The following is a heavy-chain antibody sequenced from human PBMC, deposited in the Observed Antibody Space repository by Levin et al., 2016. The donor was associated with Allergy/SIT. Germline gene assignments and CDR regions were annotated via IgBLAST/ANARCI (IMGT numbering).Heavy chain of an antibody. Sequence: WIRQPPGKGLEWIGSIYYSGSTSYNPSLKSRVTISVDTSKNQFSLKLSSVTAADTAVYYCARHQLLWFGDPTPDYFDYWGQGTPVTVSS. V-gene: IGHV4-39*01. CDR3: ARHQLLWFGDPTPDYFDY. CDR2: IYYSGST. D-gene: IGHD3-10*01. J-gene: IGHJ4*02.